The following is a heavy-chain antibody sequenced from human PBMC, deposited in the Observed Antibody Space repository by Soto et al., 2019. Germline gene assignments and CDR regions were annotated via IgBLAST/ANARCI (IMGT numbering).Heavy chain of an antibody. V-gene: IGHV4-31*03. D-gene: IGHD4-17*01. J-gene: IGHJ4*02. CDR3: ARGLRSYGDYVV. CDR1: GGSISSGGYY. Sequence: PSETLSLTCTVSGGSISSGGYYWSWIRQHPGKGLEWIGYIYYSGSTYYNPSLKSRVTISVDTSKNQFSLKLSSVTAADTAVYYCARGLRSYGDYVVWGQGTLVTVSS. CDR2: IYYSGST.